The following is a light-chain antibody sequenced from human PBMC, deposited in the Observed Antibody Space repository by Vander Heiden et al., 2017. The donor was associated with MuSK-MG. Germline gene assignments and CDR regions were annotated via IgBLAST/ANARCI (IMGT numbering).Light chain of an antibody. V-gene: IGLV7-46*01. CDR3: LLSYSGAHVV. Sequence: QAVVTQEPSLTVSPGGTVTPTCCSSTAPVTTGHSPFWSHQTPAQAPRTLIYYTRNNSAWSPARFSGSLLGDKATLTLSGARPEDEAEYHCLLSYSGAHVVFGGGTKLTVL. CDR2: YTR. J-gene: IGLJ2*01. CDR1: TAPVTTGHS.